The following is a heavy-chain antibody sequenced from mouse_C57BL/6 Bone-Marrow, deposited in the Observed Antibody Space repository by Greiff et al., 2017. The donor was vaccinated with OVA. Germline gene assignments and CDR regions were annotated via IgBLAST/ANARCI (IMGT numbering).Heavy chain of an antibody. Sequence: QVQLQQSGAELARPGASVKLSCKASGYTFTSYGISWVKQRTGQGLEWIGEIYPRSGNTYYNEKFKGKATLTADKSSSTAYMELRSLTSEDSAVYFCASYYYYGRSAWFAYWGQGTLVTGSA. CDR2: IYPRSGNT. D-gene: IGHD1-1*01. V-gene: IGHV1-81*01. CDR3: ASYYYYGRSAWFAY. J-gene: IGHJ3*01. CDR1: GYTFTSYG.